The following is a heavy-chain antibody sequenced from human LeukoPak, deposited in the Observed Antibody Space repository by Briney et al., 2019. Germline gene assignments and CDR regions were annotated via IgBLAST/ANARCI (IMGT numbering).Heavy chain of an antibody. J-gene: IGHJ3*02. D-gene: IGHD3-22*01. CDR3: ARALRSKTIVVDDDAFDI. V-gene: IGHV4-38-2*02. CDR1: GYSISSGYY. Sequence: SETLSLTCTVSGYSISSGYYWGWIRQPPGKGLEWIGSIYYRGSTYYNPSLKSRVTISVDTSKNQFSLKLSSVTAADTAVYYCARALRSKTIVVDDDAFDIWGQGTMVTVSS. CDR2: IYYRGST.